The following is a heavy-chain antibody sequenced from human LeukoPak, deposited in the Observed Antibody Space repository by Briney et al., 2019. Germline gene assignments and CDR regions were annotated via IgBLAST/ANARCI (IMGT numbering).Heavy chain of an antibody. Sequence: GESLKISCRTSGFTFTNYYIGWVRQMPGKGLEWMGIIYPGDSNARYGPSFQGQVTMSVDKSINTAYLQWSSLRASDTAMYYCASPRTGTHGAFDIWGQGTMVTVSS. CDR2: IYPGDSNA. J-gene: IGHJ3*02. D-gene: IGHD1/OR15-1a*01. CDR3: ASPRTGTHGAFDI. V-gene: IGHV5-51*01. CDR1: GFTFTNYY.